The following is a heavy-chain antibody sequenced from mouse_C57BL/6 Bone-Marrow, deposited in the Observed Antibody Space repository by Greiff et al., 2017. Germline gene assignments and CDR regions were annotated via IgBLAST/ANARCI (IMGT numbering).Heavy chain of an antibody. Sequence: QVQLQQSGAELVKPGASVKLSCKASGYTFTRYWMQWVKQRPGQGLEWIGEIDPSDSYTNYNQKFKGKATLTVDKSSSTAYMQLSSLTSEDSAVYYCARGRSNYCFDYWGQGTTLTVSS. V-gene: IGHV1-50*01. CDR2: IDPSDSYT. CDR3: ARGRSNYCFDY. CDR1: GYTFTRYW. D-gene: IGHD2-5*01. J-gene: IGHJ2*01.